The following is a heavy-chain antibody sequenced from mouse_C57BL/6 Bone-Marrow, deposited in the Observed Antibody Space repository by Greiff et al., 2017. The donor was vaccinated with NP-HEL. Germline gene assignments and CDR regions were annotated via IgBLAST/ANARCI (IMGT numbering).Heavy chain of an antibody. CDR1: GYTFTGYW. V-gene: IGHV1-9*01. D-gene: IGHD2-4*01. J-gene: IGHJ1*03. Sequence: QVQLQQSGAELMKPGASVKLSCKATGYTFTGYWIEWVKQRPGHGLEWVGEILPGSGSTNYNANFKGKATFTANTSSNPTYMQLSILTTEDSAIDDCARDYDYFYWYFDVWGTGTAVTVSS. CDR3: ARDYDYFYWYFDV. CDR2: ILPGSGST.